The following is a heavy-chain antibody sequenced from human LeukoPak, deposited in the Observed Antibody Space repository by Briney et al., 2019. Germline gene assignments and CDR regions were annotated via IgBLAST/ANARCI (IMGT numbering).Heavy chain of an antibody. Sequence: SETLSLTCTVSGGSISSYYWSWIRQPPGKGLEWIGYIYYSGSTNYNPPLKSRVTISVDTSKNQFSLKPSSVTAADTAVYYCARAHISTMNTHIYYFDHWGPGTLVTVSS. V-gene: IGHV4-59*01. CDR3: ARAHISTMNTHIYYFDH. CDR1: GGSISSYY. CDR2: IYYSGST. D-gene: IGHD3-3*01. J-gene: IGHJ4*02.